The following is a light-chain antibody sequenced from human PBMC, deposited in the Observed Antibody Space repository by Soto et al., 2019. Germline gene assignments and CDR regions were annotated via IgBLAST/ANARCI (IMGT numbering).Light chain of an antibody. CDR2: KAS. CDR1: QTINSW. J-gene: IGKJ2*01. CDR3: QHYDSIPST. V-gene: IGKV1-5*03. Sequence: DIQMTQSPSTLSASVRDRVTITCRASQTINSWLAWYQQRPGKAPRLLIYKASTLESGVPSRFSGSGSGTEFPLTISTLQPDDFATYYCQHYDSIPSTFGQGTKLDIK.